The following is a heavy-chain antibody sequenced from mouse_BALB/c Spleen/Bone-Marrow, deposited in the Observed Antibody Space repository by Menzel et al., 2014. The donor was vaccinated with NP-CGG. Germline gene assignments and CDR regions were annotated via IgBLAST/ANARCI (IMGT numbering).Heavy chain of an antibody. CDR2: ISYSGST. V-gene: IGHV3-8*02. CDR3: ARFGYDYALDY. J-gene: IGHJ4*01. CDR1: GDSITSGY. Sequence: EVKVEESGPSLVKPSQTLSLPCSVTGDSITSGYWNWIRKFPGSKLEYMGYISYSGSTYYNPSLKSRISITRDTSKNQYYLQLKSVTTEDTATYYCARFGYDYALDYWGQGTSVTVSS. D-gene: IGHD2-2*01.